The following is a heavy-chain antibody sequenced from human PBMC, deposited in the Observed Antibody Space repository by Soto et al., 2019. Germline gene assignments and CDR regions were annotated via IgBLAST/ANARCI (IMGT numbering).Heavy chain of an antibody. CDR3: ARDYYDSSGPFDY. Sequence: ASVKVSCKASGYTFTSYYIHWVRQAPGHGLEWMAIINPSGGSTDYAQKFQGRVTMTTDASTSTAYMELRSLRSDDTAVYYCARDYYDSSGPFDYWGQGTLVTVSS. V-gene: IGHV1-46*01. J-gene: IGHJ4*02. CDR2: INPSGGST. D-gene: IGHD3-22*01. CDR1: GYTFTSYY.